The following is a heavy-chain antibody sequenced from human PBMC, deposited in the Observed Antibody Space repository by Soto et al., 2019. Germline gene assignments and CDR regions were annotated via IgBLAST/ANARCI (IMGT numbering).Heavy chain of an antibody. J-gene: IGHJ4*02. Sequence: VASVKVSCKASGGTFSNYAISWVRQAPGQGLEWMGGIILPFGTPNYAQKFQGRVTITGDASMTTAYMELSSLRSEDTAVYYCARDLSEQQLVNFDYWGQGTLVTVSS. CDR1: GGTFSNYA. V-gene: IGHV1-69*13. CDR3: ARDLSEQQLVNFDY. CDR2: IILPFGTP. D-gene: IGHD6-13*01.